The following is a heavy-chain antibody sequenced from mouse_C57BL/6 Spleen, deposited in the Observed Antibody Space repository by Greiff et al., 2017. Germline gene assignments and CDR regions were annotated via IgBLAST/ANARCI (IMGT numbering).Heavy chain of an antibody. CDR3: ARAYYGSSYEAAMDG. V-gene: IGHV5-4*01. CDR2: ISDGGSYT. CDR1: GFTFSSYA. Sequence: EVQGVESGGGLVKPGGSLKLSCAASGFTFSSYAMSWVRQTPEKRLEWVATISDGGSYTYYPDNVKGRFTISRDNAKNNLYLQMSHLKSEDTAMYYCARAYYGSSYEAAMDGWGQGTSVTVSS. J-gene: IGHJ4*01. D-gene: IGHD1-1*01.